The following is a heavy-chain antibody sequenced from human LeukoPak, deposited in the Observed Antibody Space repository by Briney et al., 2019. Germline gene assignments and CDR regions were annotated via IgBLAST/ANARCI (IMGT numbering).Heavy chain of an antibody. J-gene: IGHJ5*02. CDR3: ARDCSGGSCYQNWFDP. CDR1: GYTFTSYG. D-gene: IGHD2-15*01. CDR2: ISAYNGNT. Sequence: ASVKVSCKASGYTFTSYGISWVRQAPGQGLEWMGWISAYNGNTNYAQKLQGRVTMTTDTSTSTAYMELRSLRSDDTAVYYCARDCSGGSCYQNWFDPWGQGTLVTVSS. V-gene: IGHV1-18*01.